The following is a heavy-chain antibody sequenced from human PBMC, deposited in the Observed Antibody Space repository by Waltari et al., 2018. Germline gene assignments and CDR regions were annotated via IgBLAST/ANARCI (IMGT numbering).Heavy chain of an antibody. CDR3: TTGSYYDFWSGYYRKAFDY. Sequence: EVQLVESGGGLVKPGGSLRLSCAASGFTFNNAWMSWVRQAPGKGLEWVCRIKSKTDAGTTEYAACVKGRCTISRDDSKNTLYLQMNSLKTEDTAVYYCTTGSYYDFWSGYYRKAFDYWGQGTLVTVSS. J-gene: IGHJ4*02. CDR1: GFTFNNAW. D-gene: IGHD3-3*01. V-gene: IGHV3-15*01. CDR2: IKSKTDAGTT.